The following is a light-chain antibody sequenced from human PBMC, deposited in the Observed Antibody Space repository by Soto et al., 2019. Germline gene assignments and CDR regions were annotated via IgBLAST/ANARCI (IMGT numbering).Light chain of an antibody. J-gene: IGKJ1*01. CDR1: QSVSSN. Sequence: EIVMTQSPATLSVSPGERATLSCRASQSVSSNLAWYQQKPGQAPRLLIYAASTLQSGVPSRFSGSGSGTDFTLTISSLQPEDVATYYCQKYNSAPRTFGQGTKVEIK. CDR3: QKYNSAPRT. CDR2: AAS. V-gene: IGKV3-15*01.